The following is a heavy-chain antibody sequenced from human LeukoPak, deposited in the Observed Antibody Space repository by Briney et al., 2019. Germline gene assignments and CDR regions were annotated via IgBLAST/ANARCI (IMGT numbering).Heavy chain of an antibody. CDR1: GFTFSSYS. CDR3: TRGYVGIDY. J-gene: IGHJ4*02. V-gene: IGHV3-48*04. CDR2: ISSSSTI. D-gene: IGHD5-12*01. Sequence: GGSLRLSCAASGFTFSSYSMNWVRQAPGKGLEWVSYISSSSTIYYADSVKGRFTISRDNAKNSLYLQMNSLRAEDTAVYYCTRGYVGIDYWGQGTLVTVSS.